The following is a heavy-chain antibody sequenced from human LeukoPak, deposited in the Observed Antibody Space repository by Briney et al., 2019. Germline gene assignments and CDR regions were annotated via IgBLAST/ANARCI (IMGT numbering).Heavy chain of an antibody. CDR2: ISASGGST. CDR1: GFTFSSSA. D-gene: IGHD3-22*01. J-gene: IGHJ4*02. Sequence: GGSLRLSCAASGFTFSSSAMSWVRQVPGKGLEWVSGISASGGSTYYADSVRGRFTISRDNSKNTLYVQMNSLRAEDTAVYYCARVYSSGYHFDYWGQGTLVTVSS. V-gene: IGHV3-23*01. CDR3: ARVYSSGYHFDY.